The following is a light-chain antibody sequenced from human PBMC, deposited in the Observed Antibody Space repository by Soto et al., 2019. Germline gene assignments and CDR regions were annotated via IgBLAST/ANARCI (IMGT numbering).Light chain of an antibody. CDR3: QQHDNWPLT. V-gene: IGKV3-15*01. J-gene: IGKJ5*01. CDR1: QSITSR. Sequence: ETVMTQSPATLSVSPGERATLSCRASQSITSRLGWYQQRPGQAPRLLIYGASTRAAGIPVRFSGSGSGTEFTLTISSLQSEDFAVYYCQQHDNWPLTLGQGTRLEIK. CDR2: GAS.